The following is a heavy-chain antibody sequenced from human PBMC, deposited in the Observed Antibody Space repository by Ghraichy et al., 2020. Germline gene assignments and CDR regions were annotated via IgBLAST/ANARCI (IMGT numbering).Heavy chain of an antibody. CDR3: ARLGPFPGDGMDV. Sequence: GGSLRLSCAASGFTFSSYVMHWVRQAPGKGLEWVALMSYDGNHKNYEDSVKGRFTISRDTSKNTLSLQLNCLRPEDTAVYYCARLGPFPGDGMDVWGQGTTVTVSS. V-gene: IGHV3-30-3*01. CDR1: GFTFSSYV. J-gene: IGHJ6*02. D-gene: IGHD2/OR15-2a*01. CDR2: MSYDGNHK.